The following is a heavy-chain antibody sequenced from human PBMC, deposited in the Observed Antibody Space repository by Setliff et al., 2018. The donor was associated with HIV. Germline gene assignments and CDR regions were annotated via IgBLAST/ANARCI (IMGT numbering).Heavy chain of an antibody. J-gene: IGHJ3*02. D-gene: IGHD2-15*01. CDR3: AIGIGFCSGGSCWGI. CDR1: GNSLTESS. CDR2: FDPEDGET. V-gene: IGHV1-24*01. Sequence: ASVKVSCKVSGNSLTESSMHWVRQAPGKGLERMGGFDPEDGETIYAQKFQGRVTMTEDTSTDTGYMELSSLRSEDTALYYCAIGIGFCSGGSCWGIWGQGTMVTVSS.